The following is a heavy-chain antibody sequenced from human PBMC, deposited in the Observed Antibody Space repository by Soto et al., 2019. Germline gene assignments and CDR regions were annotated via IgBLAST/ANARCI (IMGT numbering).Heavy chain of an antibody. CDR2: IKQDGSEK. D-gene: IGHD3-3*01. Sequence: SGGSLRLSCAASGFTFSSYWMSWVRQAPGKGLEWVANIKQDGSEKYYVDSVKGRFTISRDNAKNSLYLQMNSLRAEDTAVYYCARKGEHLATIFGVDPLKPPVDYYTDVWGKGPTVTVSS. CDR3: ARKGEHLATIFGVDPLKPPVDYYTDV. CDR1: GFTFSSYW. J-gene: IGHJ6*03. V-gene: IGHV3-7*01.